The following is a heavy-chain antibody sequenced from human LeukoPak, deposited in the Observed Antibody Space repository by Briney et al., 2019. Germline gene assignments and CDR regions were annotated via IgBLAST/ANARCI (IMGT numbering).Heavy chain of an antibody. CDR1: GFTVSSNY. D-gene: IGHD4-17*01. CDR3: AALGYGDYSLFDY. Sequence: GGSLRLSCAASGFTVSSNYMSWVRQAPGKGLEWVSVIYSGGSTYYADSVKGRFTISRDNSKNTLYLQMNSLRAEDTAVYYCAALGYGDYSLFDYWGQGTLVIVSS. J-gene: IGHJ4*02. V-gene: IGHV3-53*01. CDR2: IYSGGST.